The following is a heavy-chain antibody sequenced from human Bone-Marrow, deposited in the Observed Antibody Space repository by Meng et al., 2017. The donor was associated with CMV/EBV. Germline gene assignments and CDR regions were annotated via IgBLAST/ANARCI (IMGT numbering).Heavy chain of an antibody. CDR3: AKQAYCGGDCPDY. D-gene: IGHD2-21*01. Sequence: GGSLRLSCAASGFTFSSYAMSWVRQAPGKGLEWVSAIYSGGSSTYYADSVKGRFTISRDNSKNTLYLQMNSLRAEDTAVYYCAKQAYCGGDCPDYWGQGTLVTVSS. CDR1: GFTFSSYA. CDR2: IYSGGSST. J-gene: IGHJ4*02. V-gene: IGHV3-23*03.